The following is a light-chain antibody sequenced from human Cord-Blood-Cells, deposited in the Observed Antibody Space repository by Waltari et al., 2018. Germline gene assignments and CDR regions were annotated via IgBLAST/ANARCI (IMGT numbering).Light chain of an antibody. Sequence: EIVLTQSPATLSLSPGVRATLSCSASQSVSSYLAWYQQKPGQAPRLLIYDASNRATGIPARFSGSGSGTDFTLTISSLEPEDFAVYYCQQRSNWPPFTFGPGTKVDIK. CDR1: QSVSSY. V-gene: IGKV3-11*01. CDR3: QQRSNWPPFT. J-gene: IGKJ3*01. CDR2: DAS.